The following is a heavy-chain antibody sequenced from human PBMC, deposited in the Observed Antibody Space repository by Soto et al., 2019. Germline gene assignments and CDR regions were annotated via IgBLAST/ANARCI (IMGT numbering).Heavy chain of an antibody. J-gene: IGHJ6*02. D-gene: IGHD3-3*01. Sequence: PGGPLRLSCTASGFTFGDYAMSCFRQGPGKGLEWVGFIRSKAYVGTTEYAASVKGRFTISRDDSKSIAYLQMNSLKTEDTAVHYCTRDDTVHDLRFLEWFRGYYGMDVWGQGNTVTVSS. V-gene: IGHV3-49*03. CDR3: TRDDTVHDLRFLEWFRGYYGMDV. CDR1: GFTFGDYA. CDR2: IRSKAYVGTT.